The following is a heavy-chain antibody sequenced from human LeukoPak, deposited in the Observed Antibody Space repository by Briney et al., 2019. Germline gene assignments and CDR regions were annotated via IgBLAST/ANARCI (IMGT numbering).Heavy chain of an antibody. CDR3: ARVESQSSSWGGYYYYMDV. Sequence: GASVKVSCKASGYTFTSYGISWVRQAPGQGLEWMGWISAYNGNTNYAQKLQGRVTMTTDTSTSTAYMELRSLRSDDTAVYYCARVESQSSSWGGYYYYMDVWGKGTTVTVSS. J-gene: IGHJ6*03. D-gene: IGHD6-13*01. CDR1: GYTFTSYG. CDR2: ISAYNGNT. V-gene: IGHV1-18*01.